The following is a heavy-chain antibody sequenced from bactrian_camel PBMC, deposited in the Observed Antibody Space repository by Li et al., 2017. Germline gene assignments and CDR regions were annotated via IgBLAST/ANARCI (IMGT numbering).Heavy chain of an antibody. CDR2: IASDGST. D-gene: IGHD3*01. Sequence: HVQLVESGGGSVQAGVSLRLSCVVSGYAYSDGYCLGWYRQAPGNECELVAAIASDGSTDYADSVKGRFTISQDNGKNTVLLQMNSLKPEDTAVYYCAADAGWALSCTFGVGYWGKGTQVTVS. V-gene: IGHV3S53*01. CDR1: GYAYSDGYC. J-gene: IGHJ6*01. CDR3: AADAGWALSCTFGVGY.